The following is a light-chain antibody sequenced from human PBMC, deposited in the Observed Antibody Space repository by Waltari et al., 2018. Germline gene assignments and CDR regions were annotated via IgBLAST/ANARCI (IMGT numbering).Light chain of an antibody. CDR2: DVN. CDR1: SSDIGRYYY. CDR3: SSYTTTSTYV. V-gene: IGLV2-14*03. Sequence: QSALTQPASVSGSPGQSITISCTGTSSDIGRYYYVHWYQHHPGKAPKLMILDVNERPSGVSNRFSGSKSGNAASLTISGLQAEDEAHYYCSSYTTTSTYVFGTGTKVTVL. J-gene: IGLJ1*01.